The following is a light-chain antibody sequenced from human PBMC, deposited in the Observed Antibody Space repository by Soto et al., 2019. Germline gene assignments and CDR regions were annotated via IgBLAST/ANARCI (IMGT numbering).Light chain of an antibody. CDR1: SSDIGSYNL. Sequence: QSVLTQPASVSGSPGQSITIPCTGSSSDIGSYNLVSWYQQHPGKAPKLMIYEVSKRPSGVSDRFSGSKSANTASLTISGLQAEDEADYYCCSYAGSATPHVVFGGGTKLTVL. J-gene: IGLJ2*01. V-gene: IGLV2-23*02. CDR2: EVS. CDR3: CSYAGSATPHVV.